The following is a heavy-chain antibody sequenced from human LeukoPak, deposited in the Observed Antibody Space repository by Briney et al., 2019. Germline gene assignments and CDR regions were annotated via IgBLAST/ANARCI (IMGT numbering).Heavy chain of an antibody. V-gene: IGHV1-18*01. Sequence: ASVKVSCKASGYTFTSYGISWVRQAPGQGLEWMGWISAYNGNTNYAQKLQGRVTITADKSTSTAYMELSNLRSEDTAVYYCARGLSRTASKPYGSGSYRGYYYMDVWGKGTTVTVSS. CDR1: GYTFTSYG. J-gene: IGHJ6*03. CDR2: ISAYNGNT. D-gene: IGHD3-10*01. CDR3: ARGLSRTASKPYGSGSYRGYYYMDV.